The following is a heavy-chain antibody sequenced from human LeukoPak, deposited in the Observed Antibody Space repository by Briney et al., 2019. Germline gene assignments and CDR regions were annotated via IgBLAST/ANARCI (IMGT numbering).Heavy chain of an antibody. D-gene: IGHD6-19*01. CDR1: GGSISSYY. V-gene: IGHV4-4*07. CDR3: ARDRSSGWYGRYYFDY. Sequence: PSETLSLTCTVSGGSISSYYWSWIRQPAGKGLEWIGRIYTSGSTNYNPSLKSRVTMSVDTSKNQFSLKLSSVTAADTAVYYCARDRSSGWYGRYYFDYWGQGTLVTVSS. J-gene: IGHJ4*02. CDR2: IYTSGST.